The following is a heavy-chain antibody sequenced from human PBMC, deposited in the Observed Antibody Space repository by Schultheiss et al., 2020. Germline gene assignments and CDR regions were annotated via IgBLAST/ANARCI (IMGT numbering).Heavy chain of an antibody. V-gene: IGHV3-30*07. CDR2: ISYDGSNK. CDR3: ARGIGYSGYDYKPAFDY. D-gene: IGHD5-12*01. J-gene: IGHJ4*02. CDR1: GFTFSSYA. Sequence: GGSLRLSCAASGFTFSSYAMHWVRQAPGKGLEWVAVISYDGSNKYYADSVKGRFTISRDNSKNTVYLQMNSLRAEDTAVYYCARGIGYSGYDYKPAFDYCFQEAILTSSS.